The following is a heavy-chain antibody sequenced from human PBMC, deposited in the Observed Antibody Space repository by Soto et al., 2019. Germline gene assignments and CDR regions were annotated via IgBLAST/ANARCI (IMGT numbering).Heavy chain of an antibody. D-gene: IGHD1-26*01. J-gene: IGHJ4*02. CDR3: ARELVGTFDY. Sequence: EVQLVESGGGLVKPGGSLRLSCAASGFTFSSYSMNWVRQAPGKGLEWVSSISSSSSYIYYADSVKGRFTISRDNAKNSLYLQMNSLRAEDTAVYCCARELVGTFDYWGQGTLVTVSS. CDR1: GFTFSSYS. V-gene: IGHV3-21*01. CDR2: ISSSSSYI.